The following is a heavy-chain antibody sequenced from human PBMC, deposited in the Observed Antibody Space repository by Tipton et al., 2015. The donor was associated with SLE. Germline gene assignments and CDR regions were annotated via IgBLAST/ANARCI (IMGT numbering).Heavy chain of an antibody. J-gene: IGHJ4*02. CDR1: GDSLSSSS. V-gene: IGHV4-59*01. CDR3: AKGSGWYKD. Sequence: TLSLTCIVSGDSLSSSSWSWIRQPPGKGLEWIGSLDDSGHINYNPSLRSRVTMSIDTPKSQFFLKVSFMTAADTAVFYCAKGSGWYKDWGKGMLVTVSS. CDR2: LDDSGHI. D-gene: IGHD6-19*01.